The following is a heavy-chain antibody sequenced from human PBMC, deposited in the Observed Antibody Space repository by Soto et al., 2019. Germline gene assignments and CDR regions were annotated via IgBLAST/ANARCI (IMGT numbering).Heavy chain of an antibody. V-gene: IGHV4-39*01. CDR2: IYYSGST. CDR3: ARHNGYANLFDY. J-gene: IGHJ4*02. Sequence: SETLSLTCTVSGGSISSSSYYWGWIRQPPGKGLEWIGSIYYSGSTYYNPSLKSRVTISVDTSKNQFSLKLSSVTAADTAVYYCARHNGYANLFDYWGQGTLVTVS. D-gene: IGHD5-12*01. CDR1: GGSISSSSYY.